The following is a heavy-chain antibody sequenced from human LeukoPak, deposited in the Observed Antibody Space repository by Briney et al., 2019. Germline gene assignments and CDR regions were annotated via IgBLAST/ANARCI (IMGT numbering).Heavy chain of an antibody. CDR2: IYHSGST. CDR1: GGSISSGGYC. Sequence: PSQTLSLTCAVSGGSISSGGYCWSWIRQPPGKGLEWIGYIYHSGSTYYNPSLKSRVTISVDRSKNQFSLKLSSVTAADTAVYYCASSSYSSSWYSTGWFDPWGQGTLVTVSS. V-gene: IGHV4-30-2*01. D-gene: IGHD6-13*01. CDR3: ASSSYSSSWYSTGWFDP. J-gene: IGHJ5*02.